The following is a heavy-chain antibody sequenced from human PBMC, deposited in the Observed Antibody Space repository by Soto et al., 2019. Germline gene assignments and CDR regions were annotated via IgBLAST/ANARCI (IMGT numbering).Heavy chain of an antibody. Sequence: EVQLLESGGGLVQPGGSLSLSCAASGITISNYPMSWVPQAQGKGLYWVSGISGSGDRTYYADSAKGRFTISKDISKNSLSLQLDNLGVEDTAVYFCVKDDGGYPSTAPHWGQGTLVTVSS. CDR1: GITISNYP. J-gene: IGHJ1*01. CDR3: VKDDGGYPSTAPH. V-gene: IGHV3-23*01. CDR2: ISGSGDRT. D-gene: IGHD3-22*01.